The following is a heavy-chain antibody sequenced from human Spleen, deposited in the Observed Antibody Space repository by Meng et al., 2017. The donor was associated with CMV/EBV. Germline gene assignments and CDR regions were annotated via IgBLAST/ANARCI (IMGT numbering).Heavy chain of an antibody. CDR2: INTNTGNP. J-gene: IGHJ4*02. CDR1: GYKLSSYA. V-gene: IGHV7-4-1*02. Sequence: GYKLSSYARNWGRQAAGQVLEWKGWINTNTGNPTYAQGFTGRFVFSLDTSVSTAYLQISSLKAEDTAVYYCARDGDSSGYYLGADYWGQGTLVTVSS. D-gene: IGHD3-22*01. CDR3: ARDGDSSGYYLGADY.